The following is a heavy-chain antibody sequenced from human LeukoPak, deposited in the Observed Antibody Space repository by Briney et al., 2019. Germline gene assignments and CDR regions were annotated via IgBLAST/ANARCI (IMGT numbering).Heavy chain of an antibody. J-gene: IGHJ3*02. CDR3: GRHAYGDSSAAFDI. D-gene: IGHD4-17*01. V-gene: IGHV4-4*02. CDR2: VYRRGST. CDR1: GDSISSNYC. Sequence: SETLSLTCAVSGDSISSNYCWRWVRQFPGKGLEWIGEVYRRGSTSYNPSLMSRVVISIDKSKNQYSLNLNSVTAADTAMYYCGRHAYGDSSAAFDIWGQGTMVIVSS.